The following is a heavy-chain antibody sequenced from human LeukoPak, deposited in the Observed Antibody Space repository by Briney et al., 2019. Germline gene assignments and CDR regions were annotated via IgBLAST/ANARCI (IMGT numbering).Heavy chain of an antibody. CDR3: ARGPGLAVTGTD. D-gene: IGHD6-19*01. CDR2: ISGSGGST. V-gene: IGHV3-23*01. J-gene: IGHJ4*02. CDR1: GFTVSSYG. Sequence: GGSLRLSCAASGFTVSSYGMSWVRQAPGKGLEWVSAISGSGGSTYYADAVKGRFTISRDNSKNTLYLQMNSLRAEDTAVYYCARGPGLAVTGTDWGQGTLVTVSS.